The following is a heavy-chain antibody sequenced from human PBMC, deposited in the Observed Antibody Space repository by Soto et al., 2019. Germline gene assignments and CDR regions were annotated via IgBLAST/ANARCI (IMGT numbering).Heavy chain of an antibody. CDR3: ARKRRISGAFDI. D-gene: IGHD7-27*01. CDR1: GGSFSGYY. V-gene: IGHV4-34*01. Sequence: SETLSLTCAVYGGSFSGYYWSWIRQPPGKGLEWIGEINHSGSTNYNPPLKSRVTISVDTSKNQFSLKLSSVTAADTAVYYCARKRRISGAFDIWGQGTMVTVSS. J-gene: IGHJ3*02. CDR2: INHSGST.